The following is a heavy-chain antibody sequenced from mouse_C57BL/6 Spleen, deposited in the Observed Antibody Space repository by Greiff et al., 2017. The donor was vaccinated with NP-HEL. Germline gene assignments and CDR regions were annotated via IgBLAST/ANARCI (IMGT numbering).Heavy chain of an antibody. CDR3: ARKYYGSSYYYFDY. J-gene: IGHJ2*01. CDR1: GYTFTSYW. Sequence: QVQLQQPGAELVMPGASVKLSCKASGYTFTSYWMHWVKQRPGQGLEWIGEIDPSDSYTNYNQKFKGKSTLTVDKSSSTAYMQLSSLTSEDSAVYYCARKYYGSSYYYFDYWGQGTTLTVSS. CDR2: IDPSDSYT. D-gene: IGHD1-1*01. V-gene: IGHV1-69*01.